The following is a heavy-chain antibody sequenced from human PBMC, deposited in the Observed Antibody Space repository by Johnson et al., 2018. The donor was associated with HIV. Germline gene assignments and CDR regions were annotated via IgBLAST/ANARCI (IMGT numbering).Heavy chain of an antibody. V-gene: IGHV3-30*02. J-gene: IGHJ3*02. Sequence: QVQLVESGGGVVQPGGSLRLSCAASGFTFSSYGMHWVRQAPGKGLEWVAFIRYDGSNKYYADSVKGRFTISRDNSKNSLYLQMSSLRVEDTAVYYCARGSGVGAFDIWGQGTMVTVSS. CDR1: GFTFSSYG. D-gene: IGHD7-27*01. CDR2: IRYDGSNK. CDR3: ARGSGVGAFDI.